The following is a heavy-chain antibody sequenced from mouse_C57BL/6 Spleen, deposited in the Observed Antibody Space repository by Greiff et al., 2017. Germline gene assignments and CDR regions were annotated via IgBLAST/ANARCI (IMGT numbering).Heavy chain of an antibody. D-gene: IGHD1-1*01. CDR3: TISVCSTPASFDY. V-gene: IGHV1-5*01. J-gene: IGHJ2*01. CDR2: IYPGTSGT. Sequence: EVQLQQSGTVLARPGASVKMSCKTSGYTFTSYWMHWVKQRPGQGLEWIGAIYPGTSGTSYNQKFKGKAKLTAVTSASTAYMELSSLTNEDSAVYYCTISVCSTPASFDYWGQGTTLTVSS. CDR1: GYTFTSYW.